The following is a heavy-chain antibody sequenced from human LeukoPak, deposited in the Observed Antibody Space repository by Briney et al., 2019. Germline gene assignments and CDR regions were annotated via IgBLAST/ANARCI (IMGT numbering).Heavy chain of an antibody. J-gene: IGHJ6*04. Sequence: GGSLRLSCAASGFTFSNYGMNWVRQAPGKGLEWVSTISGSGGSTYYADSVKGRFTLSRDNSKNTLYLQMNSLRAEDTAVYYCAELGITMIGGVWGKGTTVTISS. CDR2: ISGSGGST. D-gene: IGHD3-10*02. V-gene: IGHV3-23*01. CDR3: AELGITMIGGV. CDR1: GFTFSNYG.